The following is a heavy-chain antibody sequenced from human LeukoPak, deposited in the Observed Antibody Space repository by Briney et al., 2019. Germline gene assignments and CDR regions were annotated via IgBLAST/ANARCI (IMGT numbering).Heavy chain of an antibody. CDR2: IIPTFGTA. D-gene: IGHD3-10*01. J-gene: IGHJ4*02. CDR3: ARANRIIRGGFDY. CDR1: GGTFSSYA. V-gene: IGHV1-69*13. Sequence: SVKVSCKASGGTFSSYAISWVRQAPGQGLEWMGGIIPTFGTANYAQKFQGRVTITADESTSTAYMELSSLRSEDTAVYYCARANRIIRGGFDYWGQGTLVTVSS.